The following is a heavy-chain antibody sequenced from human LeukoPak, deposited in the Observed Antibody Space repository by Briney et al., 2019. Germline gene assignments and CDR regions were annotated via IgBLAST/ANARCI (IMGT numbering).Heavy chain of an antibody. CDR2: INPDSGGT. D-gene: IGHD1-26*01. CDR3: TRDLYSASYYFDY. Sequence: ASVKVSCKASGYTFTGYYIHWMRQAPGQGLEWMGRINPDSGGTNYAQKFQDRVTMTRDTSISTAYMELSRPTSDDTAVYYCTRDLYSASYYFDYWGQGTLVTVSS. CDR1: GYTFTGYY. J-gene: IGHJ4*02. V-gene: IGHV1-2*06.